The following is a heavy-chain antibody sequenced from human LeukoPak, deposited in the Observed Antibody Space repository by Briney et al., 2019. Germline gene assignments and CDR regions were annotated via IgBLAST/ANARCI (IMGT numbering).Heavy chain of an antibody. CDR3: ANEYSSSSREN. V-gene: IGHV3-53*01. Sequence: GGSLRLSCAASGFTVSSNYMSWVRQAPGKGLEWVSVIYSGGSTYYADSVKGRFTISRDNSKNTLYLQMNSLRAEDTAGYYCANEYSSSSRENSGQGTLVTVSS. J-gene: IGHJ4*02. D-gene: IGHD6-6*01. CDR1: GFTVSSNY. CDR2: IYSGGST.